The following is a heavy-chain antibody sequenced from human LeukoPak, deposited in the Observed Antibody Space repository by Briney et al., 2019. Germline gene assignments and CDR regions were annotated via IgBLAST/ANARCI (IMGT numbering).Heavy chain of an antibody. Sequence: SETLSLTCTVSGGSISSYYWSWIRQPPGKGLEGVGYIYYSGSTNYNPSLKSRVTISVDTSKNQFSLKLSSVTAADTAVYYCARIDRGYCSSTSCYSSWFDPWGQGTLVTVSS. J-gene: IGHJ5*02. CDR3: ARIDRGYCSSTSCYSSWFDP. D-gene: IGHD2-2*01. CDR2: IYYSGST. V-gene: IGHV4-59*08. CDR1: GGSISSYY.